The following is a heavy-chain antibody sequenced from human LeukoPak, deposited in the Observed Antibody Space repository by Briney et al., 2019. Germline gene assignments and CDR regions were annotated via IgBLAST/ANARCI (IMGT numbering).Heavy chain of an antibody. Sequence: QAGGSLRLSCAASGFTFSSYAMSWVRQAPGKGLEWISILYVNENRYYADSVKGRFIISRDTSKNTLYLQMNSLRAEDTAMYYCVREDLGVDYWGQGTLVTVSS. V-gene: IGHV3-53*01. CDR2: LYVNENR. J-gene: IGHJ4*02. D-gene: IGHD1-26*01. CDR1: GFTFSSYA. CDR3: VREDLGVDY.